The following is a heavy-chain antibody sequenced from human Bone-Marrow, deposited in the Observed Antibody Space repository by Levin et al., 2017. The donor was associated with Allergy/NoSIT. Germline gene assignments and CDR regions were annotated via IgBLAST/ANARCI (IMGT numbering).Heavy chain of an antibody. Sequence: GGSLRLSCAASGFIVNDHYMTWVRQAPGKGLECVSVIYSGERTFYSDSVKGRFTISRDNSNNTLYLQMNSLRAEDTAIYYCARGPRIGNARGWFDPWGQGILVTVSS. V-gene: IGHV3-66*01. D-gene: IGHD1-14*01. CDR1: GFIVNDHY. CDR2: IYSGERT. CDR3: ARGPRIGNARGWFDP. J-gene: IGHJ5*02.